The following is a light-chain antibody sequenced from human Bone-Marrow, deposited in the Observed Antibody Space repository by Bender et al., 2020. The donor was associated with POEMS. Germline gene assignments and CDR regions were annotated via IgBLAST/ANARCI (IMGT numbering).Light chain of an antibody. J-gene: IGLJ3*02. CDR1: SSDVGSYNL. V-gene: IGLV2-23*01. Sequence: QSALTQPASVSGSPGQSITISCTGTSSDVGSYNLFSWYQQHPGKVPKLMIYDGSKRPSGVSNRFSASKSGNTASLTISGLQAEDEGDYLCCSYAGTYTWVFGGGTKLTVL. CDR2: DGS. CDR3: CSYAGTYTWV.